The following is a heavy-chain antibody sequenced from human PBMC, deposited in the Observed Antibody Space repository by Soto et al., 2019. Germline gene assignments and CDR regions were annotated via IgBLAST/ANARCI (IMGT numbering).Heavy chain of an antibody. Sequence: QVQLVQSGAEVKKPGSSVKVSCKASGGTFSSYAISWVRQAPGQGLEWMGGIIPIFGTANYAQKFQGRVTITADESSSTAYMELSSLRSEDTAVYYCASLMVRPAGYYYGMDVWGQGTTVTVSS. CDR2: IIPIFGTA. V-gene: IGHV1-69*01. D-gene: IGHD3-10*01. CDR1: GGTFSSYA. CDR3: ASLMVRPAGYYYGMDV. J-gene: IGHJ6*02.